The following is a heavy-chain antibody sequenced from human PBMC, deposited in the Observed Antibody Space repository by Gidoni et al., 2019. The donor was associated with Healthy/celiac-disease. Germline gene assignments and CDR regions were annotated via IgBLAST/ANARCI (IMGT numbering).Heavy chain of an antibody. CDR1: GGSISSSSYY. J-gene: IGHJ6*02. Sequence: QLQLQESGPGLVKPSETLSLTCTVSGGSISSSSYYWGWIRQPPGKGLEWIGSIYYSGSTYYNPSLKSRVTISVDTSKNQFSLKLSSVTAADTAVYYCARHFGGSYLYGMDVWGQGTTVTVSS. CDR3: ARHFGGSYLYGMDV. CDR2: IYYSGST. V-gene: IGHV4-39*01. D-gene: IGHD1-26*01.